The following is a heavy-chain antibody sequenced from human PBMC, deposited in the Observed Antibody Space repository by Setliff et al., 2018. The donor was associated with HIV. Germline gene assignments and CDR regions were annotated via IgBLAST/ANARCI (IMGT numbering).Heavy chain of an antibody. CDR1: GFTFSNYD. CDR2: ISSSTGRAI. J-gene: IGHJ6*03. D-gene: IGHD3-22*01. CDR3: ECSGYYRSVLNYYYMDV. V-gene: IGHV3-48*03. Sequence: PGGSLRLSCAASGFTFSNYDMNWVRQAPGRGLEWISHISSSTGRAIYYADSVKGRFTISRDDPKNSLYLQMNSLRVEDTAVYYCECSGYYRSVLNYYYMDVWGKGTTVTVSS.